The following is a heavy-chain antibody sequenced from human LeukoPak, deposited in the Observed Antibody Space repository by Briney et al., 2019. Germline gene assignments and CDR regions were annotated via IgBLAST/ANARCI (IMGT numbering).Heavy chain of an antibody. D-gene: IGHD2-2*01. CDR1: GFTFSSYN. CDR3: ARAYCSSTSRFG. V-gene: IGHV3-48*01. J-gene: IGHJ4*02. Sequence: QPGGSLRLSCAASGFTFSSYNMNWVRQAPGKGLEWVSSISYSSRARYYADSVKGRFTISRDNFRDSLYLQMDSLRAEDTAVYYCARAYCSSTSRFGWGQGTPVTVSS. CDR2: ISYSSRAR.